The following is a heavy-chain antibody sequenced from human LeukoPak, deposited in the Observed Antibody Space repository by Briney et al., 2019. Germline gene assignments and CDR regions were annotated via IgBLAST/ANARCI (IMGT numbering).Heavy chain of an antibody. CDR1: GGSFSGYY. V-gene: IGHV4-34*01. J-gene: IGHJ4*02. CDR2: INHSGST. D-gene: IGHD3-16*01. CDR3: ASGGEGQMDY. Sequence: SETLSLACAVYGGSFSGYYWSWIRQPPGKGLEWIGEINHSGSTNYNPSLKSRVTISVDTSKNQFSLKLSSVTAADTAVYYCASGGEGQMDYWGQGTLVTVSS.